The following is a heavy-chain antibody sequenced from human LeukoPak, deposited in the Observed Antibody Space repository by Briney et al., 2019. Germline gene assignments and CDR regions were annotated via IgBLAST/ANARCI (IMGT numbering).Heavy chain of an antibody. Sequence: HSGGSLGLSCAASGFTLSSSAMSWVRQAPGKGLEWVSTISTGGGSTYYADSVKGRFTISRDNSMNTLYLQMNSLRAEDTALYYCAKDWGHNWGQGTLVTVSS. CDR3: AKDWGHN. V-gene: IGHV3-23*01. CDR1: GFTLSSSA. D-gene: IGHD3-16*01. CDR2: ISTGGGST. J-gene: IGHJ4*02.